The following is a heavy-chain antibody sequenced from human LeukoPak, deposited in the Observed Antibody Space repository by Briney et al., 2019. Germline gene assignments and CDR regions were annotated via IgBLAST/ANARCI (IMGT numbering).Heavy chain of an antibody. V-gene: IGHV4-61*02. CDR2: IYTSGST. D-gene: IGHD3-10*01. CDR3: ARAPWGFGELFYY. Sequence: SETLSLTCTVSGGSISSDSYYWSWIRQPAGKGLGWIGRIYTSGSTNYNPSLKSRVTISVDTSKNQFSLKLSSVTAADTAVYYCARAPWGFGELFYYWGQGTLVTVSS. J-gene: IGHJ4*02. CDR1: GGSISSDSYY.